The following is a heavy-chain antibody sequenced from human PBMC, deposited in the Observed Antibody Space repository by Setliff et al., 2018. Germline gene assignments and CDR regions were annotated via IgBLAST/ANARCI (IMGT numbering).Heavy chain of an antibody. CDR3: RYWSGYYNNDY. J-gene: IGHJ4*02. CDR2: ISDSGYT. V-gene: IGHV4-34*01. D-gene: IGHD3-3*01. Sequence: PSETLSLTCAVYGASFSGTYCSWIRQSPGKGLEWIGYISDSGYTNYNPALKSRVTMSVDTSKNEVSLKLSSVTAADTAVYYCRYWSGYYNNDYWGQGTLVTVSS. CDR1: GASFSGTY.